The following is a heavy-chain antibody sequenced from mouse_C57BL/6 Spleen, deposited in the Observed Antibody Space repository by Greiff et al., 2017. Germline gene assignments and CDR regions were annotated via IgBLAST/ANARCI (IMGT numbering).Heavy chain of an antibody. CDR3: ARHLSGNDFDY. J-gene: IGHJ2*01. CDR1: GFTFSSYG. Sequence: EVQGVESGGDLVKPGGSLKLSCAASGFTFSSYGMSWVRQTPDKRLEWVATISSGGSYTYYPDSVKGRFTISRDNAKNTLYLQMSSLKSDDTAMYCGARHLSGNDFDYWGQGTTLTVSS. CDR2: ISSGGSYT. D-gene: IGHD1-3*01. V-gene: IGHV5-6*01.